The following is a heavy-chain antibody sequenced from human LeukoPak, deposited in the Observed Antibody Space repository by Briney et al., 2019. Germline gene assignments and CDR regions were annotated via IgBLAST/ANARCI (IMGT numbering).Heavy chain of an antibody. CDR3: ARVRSSSWYLPCPFDI. CDR2: INHSGST. J-gene: IGHJ3*02. Sequence: SETLSLTCAVYGGSFSGYYWSWIRQPPGKGLEWIGEINHSGSTNYNPSLKSRVTISVDTSKNQFSLKLSSVTAADTAVYYCARVRSSSWYLPCPFDIWGQGTMVTVSS. D-gene: IGHD6-13*01. CDR1: GGSFSGYY. V-gene: IGHV4-34*01.